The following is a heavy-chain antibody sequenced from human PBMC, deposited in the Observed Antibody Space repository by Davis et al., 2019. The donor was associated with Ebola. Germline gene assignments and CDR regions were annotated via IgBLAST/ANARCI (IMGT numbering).Heavy chain of an antibody. V-gene: IGHV3-74*01. CDR3: ARVSSAWGPFDI. CDR1: GFTFSSHW. D-gene: IGHD6-19*01. CDR2: INGDGSGT. J-gene: IGHJ3*02. Sequence: GESLKISCAASGFTFSSHWMHWVRQVPGKGLVWVSRINGDGSGTSYAVSVRGRFTISRDNAKNTLYLQMNSLRAEDTAVYYCARVSSAWGPFDILGQGTMVTVSS.